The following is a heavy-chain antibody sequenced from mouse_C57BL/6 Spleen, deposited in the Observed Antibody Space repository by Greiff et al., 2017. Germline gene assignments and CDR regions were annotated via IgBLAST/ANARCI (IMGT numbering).Heavy chain of an antibody. J-gene: IGHJ4*01. CDR1: GYTFTSYG. D-gene: IGHD1-1*01. Sequence: VQLQQSGAELARPGASVKLSCKASGYTFTSYGISWVKQRTGQGLEWIGEIYPRSGNTYYNEKFKGKATLTADKSSSTAYMELRSLTSEDSAVXFCAAGGYCSSYEEGMDYWGQGTSVTVSS. V-gene: IGHV1-81*01. CDR2: IYPRSGNT. CDR3: AAGGYCSSYEEGMDY.